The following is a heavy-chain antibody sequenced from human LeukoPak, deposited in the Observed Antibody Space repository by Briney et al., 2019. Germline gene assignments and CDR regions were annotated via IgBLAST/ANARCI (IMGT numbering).Heavy chain of an antibody. CDR1: GVSISSYY. CDR3: ARGEWELPNWFDP. V-gene: IGHV4-59*01. J-gene: IGHJ5*02. D-gene: IGHD1-26*01. CDR2: IYYSGST. Sequence: SETLSLTCTVSGVSISSYYWSWLRQPPGKGLEWIGYIYYSGSTNYNPSLKSRVTISVDTSKNQFSLKLSSVTAADTAVYYCARGEWELPNWFDPWGQGTLVTVSS.